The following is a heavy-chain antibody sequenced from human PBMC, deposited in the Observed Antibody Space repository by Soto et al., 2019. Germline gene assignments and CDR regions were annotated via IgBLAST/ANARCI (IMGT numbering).Heavy chain of an antibody. Sequence: EVQLVESGGGLVQPGGSLRLSCAASGFTFSSYWMSWVRQAPGKGLEWVANIKQDGSEKYYVDSVKGRFTISRDNAKNSLYLQMNSLRAEYTAVYYCARETVYYYDLSYFDLWGQGTLVTVSS. J-gene: IGHJ4*02. CDR1: GFTFSSYW. D-gene: IGHD3-22*01. CDR2: IKQDGSEK. V-gene: IGHV3-7*01. CDR3: ARETVYYYDLSYFDL.